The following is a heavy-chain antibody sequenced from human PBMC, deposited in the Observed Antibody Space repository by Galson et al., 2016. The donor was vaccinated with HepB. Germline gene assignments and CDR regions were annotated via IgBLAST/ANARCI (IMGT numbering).Heavy chain of an antibody. V-gene: IGHV1-46*01. CDR2: INPSGGGT. Sequence: SVKVSCKASGYTFTSYYIHWVRQAPGQGLEWMGIINPSGGGTSYAQRFQGRVTMTTDTSTSTAYMELRSLRSDDTAVYYCARDRVGRALVTVDDAFDVWGQGSMVIVAS. CDR1: GYTFTSYY. J-gene: IGHJ3*01. CDR3: ARDRVGRALVTVDDAFDV. D-gene: IGHD4-23*01.